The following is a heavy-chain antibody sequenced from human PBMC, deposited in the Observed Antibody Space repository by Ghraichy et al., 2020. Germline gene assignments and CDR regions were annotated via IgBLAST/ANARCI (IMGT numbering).Heavy chain of an antibody. V-gene: IGHV4-39*07. CDR3: ARGGEDIVVVPAGDAFDI. D-gene: IGHD2-2*01. CDR2: IYYSGST. Sequence: SETLSLTCTVSGGPISSSSYYWGWIRQPPGKGLEWIGSIYYSGSTYYNPSLKSRVTISVDTSKNQFSLKLSSVTAADTAVYYCARGGEDIVVVPAGDAFDIWGQGTMVTVSS. J-gene: IGHJ3*02. CDR1: GGPISSSSYY.